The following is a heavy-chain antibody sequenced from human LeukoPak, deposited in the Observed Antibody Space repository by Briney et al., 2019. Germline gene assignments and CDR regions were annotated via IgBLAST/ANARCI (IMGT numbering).Heavy chain of an antibody. CDR1: GGSFSGYY. V-gene: IGHV4-34*01. CDR3: AQTEDPYYYGLDV. CDR2: INHSGST. Sequence: SETLSLTCAVYGGSFSGYYWSWIRQPPGKGLEWIGEINHSGSTNYNPSLKSRVIISVDTSKNQFSLKLSSVTAADTAVYYCAQTEDPYYYGLDVWGQGTTVTVSS. J-gene: IGHJ6*02.